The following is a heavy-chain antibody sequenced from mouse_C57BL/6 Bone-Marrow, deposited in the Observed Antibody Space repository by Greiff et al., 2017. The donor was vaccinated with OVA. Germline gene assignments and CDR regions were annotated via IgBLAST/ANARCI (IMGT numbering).Heavy chain of an antibody. V-gene: IGHV5-4*01. Sequence: EVQRVESGGGLVKPGGSLKLSCAASGFTFSSYAMSWVRQTPEKRLEWVATISDGGSYTYYPDNVKGRFTISRDNAKNNLYLQMSHLKSEDTAMYYCARNSDDYDRGYYAMDYWGQGTSVTVSS. CDR3: ARNSDDYDRGYYAMDY. CDR2: ISDGGSYT. J-gene: IGHJ4*01. CDR1: GFTFSSYA. D-gene: IGHD2-4*01.